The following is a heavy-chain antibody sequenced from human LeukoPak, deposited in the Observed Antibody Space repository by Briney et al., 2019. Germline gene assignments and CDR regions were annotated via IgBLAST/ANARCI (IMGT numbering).Heavy chain of an antibody. V-gene: IGHV1-69*13. D-gene: IGHD3-3*01. CDR2: IISIFGTA. J-gene: IGHJ4*02. Sequence: ASVKVSCKASGGTFSSYAISWVRQAPGQGLEWMGGIISIFGTANYAQKFQGRVTITADESTSTAYMELSSLRSEDTAVYYCAGGIDFWSGYLYDYWGQGTLVTVSS. CDR3: AGGIDFWSGYLYDY. CDR1: GGTFSSYA.